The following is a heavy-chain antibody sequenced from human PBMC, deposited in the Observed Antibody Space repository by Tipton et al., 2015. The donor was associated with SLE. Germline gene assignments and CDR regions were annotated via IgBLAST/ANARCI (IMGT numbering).Heavy chain of an antibody. D-gene: IGHD6-6*01. Sequence: TLSLTCTGSGGSISSIIYYWGWIRQPPGKGLEWIGSMYYSGSTYYNPSLKSRVTISVDTSKNQFSLKLISVTAADTAVYYCARESYSSSSSLFDYWGQGTLVTVSS. CDR3: ARESYSSSSSLFDY. CDR2: MYYSGST. V-gene: IGHV4-39*07. J-gene: IGHJ4*02. CDR1: GGSISSIIYY.